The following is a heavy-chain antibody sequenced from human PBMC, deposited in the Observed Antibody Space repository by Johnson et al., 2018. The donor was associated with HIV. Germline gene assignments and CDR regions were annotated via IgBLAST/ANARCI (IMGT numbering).Heavy chain of an antibody. Sequence: VQLVESGGGLIQPGGSLRLSCAASGFTVSSNYMSWVRQAPGKGLEWVSVIYSGGSTYYADSVKGRFTISRDNANNSLYLQMNSLRAEDTAVYYCARVGSSSSYAFDIWGQGTMVTVS. CDR1: GFTVSSNY. CDR3: ARVGSSSSYAFDI. J-gene: IGHJ3*02. D-gene: IGHD6-6*01. CDR2: IYSGGST. V-gene: IGHV3-66*03.